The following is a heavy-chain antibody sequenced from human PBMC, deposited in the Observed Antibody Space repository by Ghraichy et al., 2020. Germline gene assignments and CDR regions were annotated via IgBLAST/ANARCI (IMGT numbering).Heavy chain of an antibody. Sequence: WVSLISWDGGSTYYADSVKGRFTISSDNSKNSLYLQMNSLRTEDTALYYCAKDIRSGYYGMDVWGQGTKVTVSS. J-gene: IGHJ6*02. D-gene: IGHD3-10*01. V-gene: IGHV3-43*01. CDR2: ISWDGGST. CDR3: AKDIRSGYYGMDV.